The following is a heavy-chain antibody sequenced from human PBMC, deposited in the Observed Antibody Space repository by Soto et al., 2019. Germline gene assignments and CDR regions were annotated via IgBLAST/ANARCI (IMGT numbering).Heavy chain of an antibody. CDR1: GFTVSSNY. CDR3: ARSSGDYIESRELDY. CDR2: INAGGNT. J-gene: IGHJ4*02. V-gene: IGHV3-66*01. D-gene: IGHD7-27*01. Sequence: EVQLVESGGGMVQPGGSLRLSCAASGFTVSSNYMNWVRQAPGKGLEWVSLINAGGNTHYADSVMGRFTISRDNSKNTLYLQMNSLRADDTAVYYCARSSGDYIESRELDYWGQGTLFTVSS.